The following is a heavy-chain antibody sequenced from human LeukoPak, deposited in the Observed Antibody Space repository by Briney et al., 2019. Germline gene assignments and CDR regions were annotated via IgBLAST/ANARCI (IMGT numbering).Heavy chain of an antibody. Sequence: SETLSLTCTVSGGSISSYYWSWIRQPPGKGLEWIAYIYYSGSTNYNPSLKSRVTISVDTPKNQFSLKLSSVTTADTAVYYCARRYGSGSSGTFDYWGQGTLVTVSS. J-gene: IGHJ4*02. V-gene: IGHV4-59*01. CDR2: IYYSGST. CDR1: GGSISSYY. D-gene: IGHD3-10*01. CDR3: ARRYGSGSSGTFDY.